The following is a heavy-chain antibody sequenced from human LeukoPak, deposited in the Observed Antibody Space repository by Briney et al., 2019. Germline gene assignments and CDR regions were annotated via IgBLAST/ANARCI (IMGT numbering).Heavy chain of an antibody. CDR3: ARAKQIDDYVWGSYRPDAFDI. J-gene: IGHJ3*02. CDR1: GGSISSYY. Sequence: SETLSLTCTVSGGSISSYYWSWIRQPPGKGLEWIGYIYYSGSTNYNPSLKSRVTISVDTSKNQFSLKLSSVTAADTAVYYCARAKQIDDYVWGSYRPDAFDIWGQGTMVTVSS. V-gene: IGHV4-59*01. D-gene: IGHD3-16*02. CDR2: IYYSGST.